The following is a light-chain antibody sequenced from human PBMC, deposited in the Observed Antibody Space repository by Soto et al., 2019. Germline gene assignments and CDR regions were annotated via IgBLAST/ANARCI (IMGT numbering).Light chain of an antibody. CDR1: NSNIGSYT. CDR3: AAWDDSLRGVV. Sequence: QSVLTQPPSASGTPGQRVTISCSGSNSNIGSYTVNWYQQVPGKAPKLLIYSSNLRPSGVPDRFSGSKSGTSASLAISGLQSEDETDYYCAAWDDSLRGVVFGGGTQLTVL. V-gene: IGLV1-44*01. CDR2: SSN. J-gene: IGLJ3*02.